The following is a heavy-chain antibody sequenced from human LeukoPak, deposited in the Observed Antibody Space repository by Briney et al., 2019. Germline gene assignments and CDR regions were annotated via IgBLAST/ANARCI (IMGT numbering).Heavy chain of an antibody. CDR2: ISTSYSGI. CDR3: ARAYCSSITCFE. V-gene: IGHV3-48*01. J-gene: IGHJ4*02. CDR1: GFIVSRYS. Sequence: TGGSLRLSCAASGFIVSRYSMTWVRRAPGKGLEWVSSISTSYSGIYYADSVKGRFTISRDNAKNSLYLQMDSLRADDTAVYYCARAYCSSITCFEWGQGTLVTVSS. D-gene: IGHD2-2*01.